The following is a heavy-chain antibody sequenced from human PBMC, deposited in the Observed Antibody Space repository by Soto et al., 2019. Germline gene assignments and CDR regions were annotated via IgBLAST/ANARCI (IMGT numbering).Heavy chain of an antibody. CDR1: GGTFSNYV. Sequence: QVQLVQSGAEVKKPGSSVKVSCKASGGTFSNYVVNWVRQAPGQGLEWMGRIIPISGAANYAQKFQGRGTITADQSTSTSYMELSSLRSEDTAVYYCARDMTRTVVPYFDFWGQGTLVTVSS. J-gene: IGHJ4*02. V-gene: IGHV1-69*18. D-gene: IGHD1-7*01. CDR3: ARDMTRTVVPYFDF. CDR2: IIPISGAA.